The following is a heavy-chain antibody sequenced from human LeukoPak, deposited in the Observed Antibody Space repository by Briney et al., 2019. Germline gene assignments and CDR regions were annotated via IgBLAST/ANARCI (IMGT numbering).Heavy chain of an antibody. J-gene: IGHJ4*02. CDR3: ATSGELRLLEWGSVGY. Sequence: SVKVSCKASGGTFSSYAISWVRQAPGQGLEWMGGIIPIFGTANYAQKFQGRVTITADESTSTAYMELSSLRSEDTAVYYCATSGELRLLEWGSVGYWGQGTLVTVSS. CDR2: IIPIFGTA. CDR1: GGTFSSYA. V-gene: IGHV1-69*13. D-gene: IGHD3-3*01.